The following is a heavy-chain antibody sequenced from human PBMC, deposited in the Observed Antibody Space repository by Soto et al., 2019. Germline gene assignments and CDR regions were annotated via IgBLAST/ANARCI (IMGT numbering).Heavy chain of an antibody. Sequence: QVQLVQSGGELKKPGDSLKVSCKASGYTFINFGVSWVRQAPGQGLEWMGWIVTYNGNTNSAQKFQGRLTMTTDTSTTTAYMELRSLTNYDTAVYNCARGPQSTGWRGKWFDPWGQGTLVTVSS. J-gene: IGHJ5*02. D-gene: IGHD6-19*01. CDR3: ARGPQSTGWRGKWFDP. CDR1: GYTFINFG. V-gene: IGHV1-18*04. CDR2: IVTYNGNT.